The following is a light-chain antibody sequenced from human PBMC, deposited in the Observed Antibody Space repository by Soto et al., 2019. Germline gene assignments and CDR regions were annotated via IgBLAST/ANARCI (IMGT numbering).Light chain of an antibody. CDR1: QSVGSD. V-gene: IGKV3D-15*01. CDR3: QQYNSWPLT. Sequence: EIVMTQSTATLYVSPGERATLSCRASQSVGSDLAWYQQKPGQAPRLVIYDIFTRATDVPTRISGSGSGTEFTLNISSLQSEDFAVYYCQQYNSWPLTFGGGTKVEIK. J-gene: IGKJ4*01. CDR2: DIF.